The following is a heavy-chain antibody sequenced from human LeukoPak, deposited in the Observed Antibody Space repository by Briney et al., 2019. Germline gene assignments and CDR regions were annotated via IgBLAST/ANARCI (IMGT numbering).Heavy chain of an antibody. Sequence: GGSLRLSCTASGFTFGDYAMSWVRQAPGKGLEWVGFIRSKAYGGTTEYAASVKGRFTISRDDSKSIAYLQMNSLKTEDTAVYYCTSSYSSSWENWFDPWGQGTLVTVSS. CDR3: TSSYSSSWENWFDP. J-gene: IGHJ5*02. CDR2: IRSKAYGGTT. CDR1: GFTFGDYA. D-gene: IGHD6-13*01. V-gene: IGHV3-49*04.